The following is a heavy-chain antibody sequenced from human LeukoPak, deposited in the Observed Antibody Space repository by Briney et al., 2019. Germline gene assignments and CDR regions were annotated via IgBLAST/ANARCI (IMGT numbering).Heavy chain of an antibody. Sequence: SETLSLTCAVYGGSFSGYYWSWIRQPPGKGLEWIGEINHSGSTNYNPSLKSRVTISVDTSKNQFSLKLSSVTAADTAVYYCARVKYYYDSSGYGENAFDIWGQGTMVTVSS. CDR3: ARVKYYYDSSGYGENAFDI. V-gene: IGHV4-34*01. D-gene: IGHD3-22*01. J-gene: IGHJ3*02. CDR1: GGSFSGYY. CDR2: INHSGST.